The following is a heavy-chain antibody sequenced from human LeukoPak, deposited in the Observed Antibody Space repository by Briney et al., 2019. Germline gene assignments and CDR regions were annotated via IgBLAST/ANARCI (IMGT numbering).Heavy chain of an antibody. CDR2: MNPNSGNT. V-gene: IGHV1-8*03. J-gene: IGHJ4*02. CDR1: GYTFTSYD. CDR3: ARDVGLAYYYGSGSYNS. D-gene: IGHD3-10*01. Sequence: GASVKVSCKASGYTFTSYDINWVRQATGQGLEWMGWMNPNSGNTGFAQKFQGRVTITRDTSASTAYMELSSLRSEDTAVYYCARDVGLAYYYGSGSYNSWGQGTLVTVSS.